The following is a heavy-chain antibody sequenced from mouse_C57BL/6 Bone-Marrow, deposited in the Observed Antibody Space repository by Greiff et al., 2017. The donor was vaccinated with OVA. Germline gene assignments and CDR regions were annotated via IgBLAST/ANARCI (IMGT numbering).Heavy chain of an antibody. V-gene: IGHV5-9*01. CDR3: AGPQERPSMDY. Sequence: EVMLVESGGGLVKPGGSLKLSCAASGFTFSSYTMSWVRQTPEKRLEWVATISGGGGNTYYPDSVKGRFTISRDNAKNTLYLQMSSLRSEDTALYYCAGPQERPSMDYWGQGTSVTVSS. CDR2: ISGGGGNT. J-gene: IGHJ4*01. CDR1: GFTFSSYT.